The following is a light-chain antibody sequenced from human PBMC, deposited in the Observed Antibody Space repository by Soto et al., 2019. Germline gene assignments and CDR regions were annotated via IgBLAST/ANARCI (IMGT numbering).Light chain of an antibody. V-gene: IGKV3-15*01. CDR3: KQYNNWPPPLT. CDR1: QSVSSN. CDR2: GAS. Sequence: EIVITQSPATLSVSPGERATLYCRASQSVSSNLAGYQQKPGQAPSLLIYGASTRDTGIPARFSGSGSGTEFTLTISSLQSEDFAVYYCKQYNNWPPPLTFGGGTKVEIK. J-gene: IGKJ4*01.